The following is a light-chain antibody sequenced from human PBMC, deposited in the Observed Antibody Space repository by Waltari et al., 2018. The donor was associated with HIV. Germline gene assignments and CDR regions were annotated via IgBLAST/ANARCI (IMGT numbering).Light chain of an antibody. Sequence: QSALTQPPSASGSPGQSVTISCTGTNSDIGAYNHVPWYQQHPGKAPKFMIYEVNRRPSGVPDRFSGSKSGNTASLTVSGLQAEDEADYYCSSYAGSNNWVFGGGTKLTVL. J-gene: IGLJ3*02. V-gene: IGLV2-8*01. CDR2: EVN. CDR1: NSDIGAYNH. CDR3: SSYAGSNNWV.